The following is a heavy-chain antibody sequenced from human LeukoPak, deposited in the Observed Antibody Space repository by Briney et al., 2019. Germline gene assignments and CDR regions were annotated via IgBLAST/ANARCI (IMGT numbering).Heavy chain of an antibody. Sequence: GGSLRLSCAGSGFTFSSYAMNWVRQAPGKGLEWVSGISASGGSTYYADSVKGRFAIPRDNSKNTLYLQMNSLGAEDTAVYYCARVSYYDSSGYYFLSYVDYWGQGTLVTVSS. V-gene: IGHV3-23*01. CDR3: ARVSYYDSSGYYFLSYVDY. CDR1: GFTFSSYA. J-gene: IGHJ4*02. D-gene: IGHD3-22*01. CDR2: ISASGGST.